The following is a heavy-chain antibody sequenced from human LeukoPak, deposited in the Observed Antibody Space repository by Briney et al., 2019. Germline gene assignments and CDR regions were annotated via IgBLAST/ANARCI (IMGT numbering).Heavy chain of an antibody. V-gene: IGHV4-34*01. Sequence: SETLSLTCAVYGGSFSGYYWSWIRQPPGKGLEWIGEINHSGSTNYNPSLKSRVTISVDTSKNQFSLKLSSVTAADTAVYYCARDSSGVPNYFDYWGQGTLVTVSS. CDR1: GGSFSGYY. J-gene: IGHJ4*02. CDR2: INHSGST. D-gene: IGHD6-19*01. CDR3: ARDSSGVPNYFDY.